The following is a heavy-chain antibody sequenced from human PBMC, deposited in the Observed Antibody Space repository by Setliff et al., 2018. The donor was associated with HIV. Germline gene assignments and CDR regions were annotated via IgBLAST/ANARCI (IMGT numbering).Heavy chain of an antibody. CDR2: IYYSGST. CDR3: ARSSAERSAVRGLAIAFDI. V-gene: IGHV4-31*03. D-gene: IGHD3-10*01. J-gene: IGHJ3*02. Sequence: PSETLSLTCTVSGGSISRGVFYWSWIRQHPGRGLEWIGYIYYSGSTYYNPSLKSRVAVSVDTSKNQFSLSLSSVNAADTAVYYCARSSAERSAVRGLAIAFDIWGPGTKVTVSS. CDR1: GGSISRGVFY.